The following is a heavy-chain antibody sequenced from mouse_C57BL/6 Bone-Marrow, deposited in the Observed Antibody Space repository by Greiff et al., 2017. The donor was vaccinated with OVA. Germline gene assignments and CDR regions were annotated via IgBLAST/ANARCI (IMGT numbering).Heavy chain of an antibody. CDR3: ARRWLRWYFDV. CDR2: IDPSDSYT. Sequence: VQLQQPGAELVMPGASVKLSCKASGYTFTSYWMHWVKQRPGQGLEWIGEIDPSDSYTNYNQKFKGKSTLTVDKSSSTAYMQLSSLTSEDSAVYDCARRWLRWYFDVWGTGTTVTVSS. J-gene: IGHJ1*03. D-gene: IGHD2-3*01. CDR1: GYTFTSYW. V-gene: IGHV1-69*01.